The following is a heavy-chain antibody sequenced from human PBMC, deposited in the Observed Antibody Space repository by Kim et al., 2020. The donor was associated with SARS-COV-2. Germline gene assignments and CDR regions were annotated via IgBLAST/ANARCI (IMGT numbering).Heavy chain of an antibody. CDR3: ARYSGSGAQKWVNYYDSSGYSDYIDY. D-gene: IGHD3-22*01. J-gene: IGHJ4*02. Sequence: GESLKISCKGSGYSFTSYWISWVRQMPGKGLEWMGRIDPSDSYTNYSPSFQGHVTISADKSISTAYLQWSSLKASDTAMYYCARYSGSGAQKWVNYYDSSGYSDYIDYWGQGTLVTVSS. CDR1: GYSFTSYW. CDR2: IDPSDSYT. V-gene: IGHV5-10-1*01.